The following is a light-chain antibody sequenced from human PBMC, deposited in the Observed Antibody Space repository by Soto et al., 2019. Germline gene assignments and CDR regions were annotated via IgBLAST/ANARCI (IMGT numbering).Light chain of an antibody. V-gene: IGKV1-39*01. Sequence: IPMTQSPSSLSASVGETVTITFRASQSISSYLNWYQQKPGKAPKLLIYAASSLQSGVPSRFSGSGSGTDFTLTISSLQPEDFATYYCQQSYSTPATFGQGTRLEI. CDR2: AAS. CDR1: QSISSY. CDR3: QQSYSTPAT. J-gene: IGKJ5*01.